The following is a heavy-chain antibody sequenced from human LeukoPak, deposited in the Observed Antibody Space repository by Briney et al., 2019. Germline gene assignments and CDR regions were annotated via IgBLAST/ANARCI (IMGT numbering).Heavy chain of an antibody. CDR1: GFTFSSYS. D-gene: IGHD1-20*01. J-gene: IGHJ6*02. CDR3: ASMYNGDDTSYYYYYGMDV. Sequence: GGSLRLSCAASGFTFSSYSMNWVRQAPGKGLEWVSSISSSSSYRYYADSVKGRFPISRDNANNSLYLQMNSRRAEDTAVYYCASMYNGDDTSYYYYYGMDVWGQGTTVTVSS. CDR2: ISSSSSYR. V-gene: IGHV3-21*01.